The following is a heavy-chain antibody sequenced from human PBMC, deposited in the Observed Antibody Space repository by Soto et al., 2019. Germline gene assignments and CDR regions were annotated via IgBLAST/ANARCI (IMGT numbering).Heavy chain of an antibody. V-gene: IGHV3-48*03. D-gene: IGHD3-10*01. CDR2: ISSSGSTI. J-gene: IGHJ6*02. CDR3: AREGGSGSQPYYYYGMDV. CDR1: GFTFSSYE. Sequence: RLSCAASGFTFSSYEMNWFRQAPGKGLEWVSYISSSGSTIYYADSVKGRFTISRDNAKNSLYLQMNSLRAEDTAVYYCAREGGSGSQPYYYYGMDVWGRGTTVTVSS.